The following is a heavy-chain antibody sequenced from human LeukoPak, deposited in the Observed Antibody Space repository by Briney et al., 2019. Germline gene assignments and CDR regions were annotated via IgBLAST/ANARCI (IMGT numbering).Heavy chain of an antibody. J-gene: IGHJ6*02. Sequence: GGSLRLSCVASGFTFDTYWMHWVRQAPGKGLVWVSRIHRDGNNINYADFVQGRFTVSRDNAKNTLYLQMHSLRVEDTAMYYCARGLRDRYGMDVWGQGTTVTVSS. CDR1: GFTFDTYW. V-gene: IGHV3-74*01. CDR2: IHRDGNNI. CDR3: ARGLRDRYGMDV.